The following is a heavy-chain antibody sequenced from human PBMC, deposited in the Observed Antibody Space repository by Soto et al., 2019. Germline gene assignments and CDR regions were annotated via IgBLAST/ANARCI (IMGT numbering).Heavy chain of an antibody. CDR2: IYHSGST. J-gene: IGHJ6*02. CDR3: ARSDDILTGPIRGLYYYGMDV. V-gene: IGHV4-4*02. Sequence: SETLSLTCAVSGGSISSSNWWSWVRQPPGKGLEWIGDIYHSGSTNYNPSLKSRVTISVDTFKNQFSLKLTSVTAADSAVYYCARSDDILTGPIRGLYYYGMDVWGQGTTVT. CDR1: GGSISSSNW. D-gene: IGHD3-9*01.